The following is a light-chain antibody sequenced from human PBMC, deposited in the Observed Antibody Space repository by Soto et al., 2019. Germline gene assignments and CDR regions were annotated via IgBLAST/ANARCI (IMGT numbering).Light chain of an antibody. CDR2: EVS. Sequence: QSVLTQPASVSGSPGQSITISCTGTSSDVGSYNLVSWYQQHPGQAPKLMIYEVSKRPSGVSNRFSGSKSGSKASLTISGLQAEDEADYYCCSYAGSSTLVFGGGTKLTVL. CDR3: CSYAGSSTLV. CDR1: SSDVGSYNL. V-gene: IGLV2-23*02. J-gene: IGLJ2*01.